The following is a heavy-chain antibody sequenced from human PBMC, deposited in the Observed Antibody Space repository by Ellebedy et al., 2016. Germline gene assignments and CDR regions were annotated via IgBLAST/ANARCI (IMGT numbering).Heavy chain of an antibody. CDR2: INPNSGGT. CDR1: GYTFTGYY. D-gene: IGHD2-2*01. J-gene: IGHJ1*01. CDR3: ARDAYQLLSRAEYFQH. Sequence: ASVKVSCXASGYTFTGYYMHWVRQAPGQGLEWMGWINPNSGGTNYAQKFQGRVTMTRDTSISTAYMELSRLRSDDTAVYYCARDAYQLLSRAEYFQHWGQGTLVTVSS. V-gene: IGHV1-2*02.